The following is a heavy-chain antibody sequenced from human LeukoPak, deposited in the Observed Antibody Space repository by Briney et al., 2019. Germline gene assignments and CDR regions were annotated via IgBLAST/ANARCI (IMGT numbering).Heavy chain of an antibody. D-gene: IGHD3-10*01. Sequence: HEASVKVSCKASGYTFTGYYMHWVRQAPGQGLERMGWINPNSGGTNYAQKFQGRVTMTRDTSISTAYMELSRLRSDDTAVYYCARPFKVRGADSKYFQHWGQGTLVTVSS. CDR2: INPNSGGT. CDR1: GYTFTGYY. CDR3: ARPFKVRGADSKYFQH. V-gene: IGHV1-2*02. J-gene: IGHJ1*01.